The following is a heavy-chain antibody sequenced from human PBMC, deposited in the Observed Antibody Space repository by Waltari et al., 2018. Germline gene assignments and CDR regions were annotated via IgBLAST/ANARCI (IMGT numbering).Heavy chain of an antibody. CDR1: GGSISSYH. CDR2: IYYSGST. J-gene: IGHJ5*02. CDR3: ARGYNRWFDP. Sequence: QVQLQESGPGLVKPSETLSLTCTVSGGSISSYHWSWIRQPPGKGLEWIGYIYYSGSTNYNPSLKSRVTISVDTSKNQFSLKLSSVTAADTAVYYCARGYNRWFDPWGQGTLVTVSS. D-gene: IGHD1-1*01. V-gene: IGHV4-59*01.